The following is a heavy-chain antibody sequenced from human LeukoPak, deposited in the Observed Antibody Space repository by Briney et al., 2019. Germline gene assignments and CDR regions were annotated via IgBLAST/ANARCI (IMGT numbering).Heavy chain of an antibody. CDR2: IRYDGSNK. V-gene: IGHV3-30*02. D-gene: IGHD2-2*02. Sequence: GGSPRLSCAASGFTFSSYGMHWVRQAPGKGLEWVAFIRYDGSNKYYADSVKGRFTISRDNSKNTLYLQMNSLRAEDTAVYYCAKRGCQLLYNLNYYYYMDVWGKGTTVTVSS. CDR3: AKRGCQLLYNLNYYYYMDV. J-gene: IGHJ6*03. CDR1: GFTFSSYG.